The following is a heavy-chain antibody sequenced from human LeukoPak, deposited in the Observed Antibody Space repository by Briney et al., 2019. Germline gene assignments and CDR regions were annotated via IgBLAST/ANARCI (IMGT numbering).Heavy chain of an antibody. CDR1: RFTFTNAW. CDR2: IKRKTEGGTT. V-gene: IGHV3-15*01. Sequence: GGSLRPSSAPSRFTFTNAWMSTVPQTPQKRLERVVRIKRKTEGGTTDYAAPVKGRFTISRDDSKNTLYLQMISLKTGDTAVYYCTTVLEPGEGYYYYYMDVWGKGTTVTVSS. D-gene: IGHD1-1*01. CDR3: TTVLEPGEGYYYYYMDV. J-gene: IGHJ6*03.